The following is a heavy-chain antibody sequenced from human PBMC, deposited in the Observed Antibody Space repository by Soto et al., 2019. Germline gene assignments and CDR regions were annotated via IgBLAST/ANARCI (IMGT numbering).Heavy chain of an antibody. Sequence: QVQLVQSGAEVKKPGASVKVSCKASGYTFTSYYLHWVRQAPGQGLEWMGIINPSGSTTYAQKFQGRVTMTRETHTSTVYMELSSLRSEDTAVYYCARVYCSGGGCYSIDYWGQGTLVTVSS. CDR1: GYTFTSYY. CDR2: INPSGST. D-gene: IGHD2-15*01. V-gene: IGHV1-46*03. J-gene: IGHJ4*02. CDR3: ARVYCSGGGCYSIDY.